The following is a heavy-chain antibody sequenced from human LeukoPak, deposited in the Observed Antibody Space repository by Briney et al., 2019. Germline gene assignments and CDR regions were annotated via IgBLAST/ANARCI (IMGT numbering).Heavy chain of an antibody. CDR2: MNPNSGNT. J-gene: IGHJ4*02. CDR1: GYTFTSYD. Sequence: ASVKVSCKASGYTFTSYDINWVRQATGQGLEWMGWMNPNSGNTGYAQKFQGRVTITRNTSISTAYMELSSLRSEDTAVYYCARAPLGYCSSTSCLDLDYWGQGTLVTVSS. CDR3: ARAPLGYCSSTSCLDLDY. V-gene: IGHV1-8*03. D-gene: IGHD2-2*01.